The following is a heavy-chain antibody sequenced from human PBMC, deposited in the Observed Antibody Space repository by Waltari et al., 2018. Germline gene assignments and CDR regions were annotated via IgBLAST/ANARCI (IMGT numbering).Heavy chain of an antibody. CDR2: FDPEDGET. CDR1: GYTLTELS. CDR3: ATGSPRYYYDSSGYQRADAFDI. D-gene: IGHD3-22*01. J-gene: IGHJ3*02. V-gene: IGHV1-24*01. Sequence: QVQLVQSGAEVKKPGASVKVSCKVSGYTLTELSMHWVRQAPGKGLEWMGGFDPEDGETIYAQKFQGRVTMTEDTSTDTAYMELSSLRSEDTAVYYCATGSPRYYYDSSGYQRADAFDIWGQGTMVTVSS.